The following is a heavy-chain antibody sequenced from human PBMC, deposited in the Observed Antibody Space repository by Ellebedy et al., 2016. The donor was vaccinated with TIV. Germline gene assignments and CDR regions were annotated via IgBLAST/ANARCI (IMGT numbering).Heavy chain of an antibody. V-gene: IGHV4-34*01. CDR2: INRSGST. D-gene: IGHD3-10*01. Sequence: SQTLSLTCAVYGGSFSGYYWSWIRQPPGKGLEWIGEINRSGSTNYNPSLKSRVTISVDTSKNQFSLNVNSVTAADTAMYYCARGLWGGAAYWGQGTLVTVSS. CDR3: ARGLWGGAAY. J-gene: IGHJ4*02. CDR1: GGSFSGYY.